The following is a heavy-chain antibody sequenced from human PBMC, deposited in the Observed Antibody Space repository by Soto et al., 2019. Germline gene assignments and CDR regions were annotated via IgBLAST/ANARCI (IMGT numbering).Heavy chain of an antibody. CDR3: AREEGGGYDHRWFDP. Sequence: QVQLQESGPGLVKPSQTLSLTCTVSGGSISSSGYYWSWIRQHPGKGLEWIGYIYDSGSTYYNPSLKRRVTISVATSKNQFSLKLSSVIAADTAVYYCAREEGGGYDHRWFDPWGQGTLVTVSS. CDR1: GGSISSSGYY. D-gene: IGHD5-12*01. J-gene: IGHJ5*02. CDR2: IYDSGST. V-gene: IGHV4-31*03.